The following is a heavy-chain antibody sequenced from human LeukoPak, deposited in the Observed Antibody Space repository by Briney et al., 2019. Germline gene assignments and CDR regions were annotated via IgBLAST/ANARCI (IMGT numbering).Heavy chain of an antibody. D-gene: IGHD3-10*01. J-gene: IGHJ3*02. CDR2: IYYSGST. Sequence: SETLSLTCTVSGVSVSSGSYYWRWIRQPPGKGLEWIGYIYYSGSTNYNPSLKSRVTISVDTSKNQFSLKLSPVTAADTAVYYCARAAATMADAFDIWGQGTMVTVSS. V-gene: IGHV4-61*01. CDR1: GVSVSSGSYY. CDR3: ARAAATMADAFDI.